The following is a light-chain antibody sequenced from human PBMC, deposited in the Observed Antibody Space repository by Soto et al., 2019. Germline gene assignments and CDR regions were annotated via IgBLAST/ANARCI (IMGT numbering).Light chain of an antibody. CDR3: QQRSNSWT. CDR1: QSVSSY. J-gene: IGKJ1*01. V-gene: IGKV3-11*01. Sequence: IVLTQSPAPLSLSPGERATLSCRASQSVSSYLAWYQQRPGQAPRLLIYDASNRATGIPARFSGSGSGTDFTLTISSLEPEDFAVYYCQQRSNSWTFGQGTKVDIK. CDR2: DAS.